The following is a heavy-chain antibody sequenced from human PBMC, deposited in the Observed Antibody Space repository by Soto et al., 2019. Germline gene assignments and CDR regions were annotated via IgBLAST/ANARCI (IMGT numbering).Heavy chain of an antibody. CDR2: IYYSGSI. D-gene: IGHD2-8*01. J-gene: IGHJ6*02. CDR3: ARDRDCTNGVCHGYYYYGMDV. Sequence: SETVSLTCTVSGGSISSGDYYWSWIRQPPGKGLEWIGYIYYSGSIYYNPSLKSRVTISVDTSKNQFSLKLSSVTAADTAVYYCARDRDCTNGVCHGYYYYGMDVWGQGTTVTVSS. V-gene: IGHV4-30-4*01. CDR1: GGSISSGDYY.